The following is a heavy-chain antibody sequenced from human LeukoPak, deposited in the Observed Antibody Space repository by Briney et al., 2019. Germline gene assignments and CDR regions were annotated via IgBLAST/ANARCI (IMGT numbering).Heavy chain of an antibody. J-gene: IGHJ4*02. CDR1: GASISGSGYY. CDR3: VKSGGYGLIDY. CDR2: IYYTGST. V-gene: IGHV4-39*01. Sequence: SETLPLTCAVSGASISGSGYYLGWIRQPPGKGLEWIGNIYYTGSTYYNASLQSRVNISIDMYKNQFSLRLSSVTAADTAMYYCVKSGGYGLIDYWGKGTLVTVSS. D-gene: IGHD6-19*01.